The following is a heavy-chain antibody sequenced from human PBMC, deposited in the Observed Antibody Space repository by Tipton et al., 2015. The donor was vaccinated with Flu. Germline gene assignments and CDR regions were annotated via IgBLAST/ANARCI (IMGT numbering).Heavy chain of an antibody. CDR1: GYFFTGYW. J-gene: IGHJ4*02. CDR2: IYPGDSDT. V-gene: IGHV5-51*03. CDR3: ARRGTTSFFFDS. D-gene: IGHD2/OR15-2a*01. Sequence: VQLVQSGAEVKKPEESLKISCKASGYFFTGYWIGWVRQMPGKGLEWMGTIYPGDSDTRYRPSFQGQVTISADKSTNTAYLQWGSLKASDTAMYYCARRGTTSFFFDSWGQGTLVTVAS.